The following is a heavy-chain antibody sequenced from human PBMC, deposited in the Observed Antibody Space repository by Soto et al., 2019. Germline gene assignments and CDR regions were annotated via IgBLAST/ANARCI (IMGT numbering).Heavy chain of an antibody. D-gene: IGHD4-17*01. CDR1: GGTFSSYT. CDR3: ASPDDYGDYRAFDI. CDR2: IIPILGIA. Sequence: SVKVSCKASGGTFSSYTISWVRQAPGQGLEWMGRIIPILGIANYAQKFQGRVTITADKSTSTAYMELSSLRSEDTAVYYCASPDDYGDYRAFDIWGQGTMVTVSS. J-gene: IGHJ3*02. V-gene: IGHV1-69*02.